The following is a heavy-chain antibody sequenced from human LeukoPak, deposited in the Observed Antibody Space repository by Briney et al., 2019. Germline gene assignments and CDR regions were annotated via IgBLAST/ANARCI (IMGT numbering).Heavy chain of an antibody. J-gene: IGHJ5*02. V-gene: IGHV1-18*04. Sequence: GASVKVSCKASGYTFTSYVISGVRQAPGQGLEWMGWISAYNGNTNYAQKLQGRVTMTTDTSTSTAYMELRSLRSDDTAVYYCARGGLWFGELFIGFDPWGQGTLVTVSS. D-gene: IGHD3-10*01. CDR3: ARGGLWFGELFIGFDP. CDR2: ISAYNGNT. CDR1: GYTFTSYV.